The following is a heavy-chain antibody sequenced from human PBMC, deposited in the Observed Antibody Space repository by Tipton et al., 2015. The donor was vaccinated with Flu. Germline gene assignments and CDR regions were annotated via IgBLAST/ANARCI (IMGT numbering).Heavy chain of an antibody. CDR2: IYRTGRT. CDR1: CDSISSRFY. D-gene: IGHD4-11*01. V-gene: IGHV4-38-2*02. Sequence: TLSLTCTIYCDSISSRFYWVWIRQPPGKVLEWIGTIYRTGRTYHHPSLRSRVTMSVDTSNNQFSLKVFSVTAADTAVYYCARRDYSNYVSDPKSRFDPWGQGILVTVSS. J-gene: IGHJ5*02. CDR3: ARRDYSNYVSDPKSRFDP.